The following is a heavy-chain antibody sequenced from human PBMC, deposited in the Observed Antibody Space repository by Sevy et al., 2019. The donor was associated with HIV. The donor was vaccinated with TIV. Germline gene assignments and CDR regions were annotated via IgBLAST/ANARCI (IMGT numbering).Heavy chain of an antibody. CDR2: IYYSGST. Sequence: SETLSLTCTVSGGSISSSSYYWGWIRQPPGKGLEWIGGIYYSGSTYYNPSLKSRVTISVDTSKNQFSLKLSSVTAADTAVYYCARRLAVARGFDYWGQGTLVTVSS. D-gene: IGHD6-19*01. CDR1: GGSISSSSYY. J-gene: IGHJ4*02. CDR3: ARRLAVARGFDY. V-gene: IGHV4-39*01.